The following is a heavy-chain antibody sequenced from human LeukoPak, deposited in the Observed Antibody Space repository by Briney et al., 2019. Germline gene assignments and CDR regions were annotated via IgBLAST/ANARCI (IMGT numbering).Heavy chain of an antibody. Sequence: GSLRLSCAASGIMVYEHYMHLVRQLPGKGLELVSLISWEGSTTYYAASVKDRFTISRDTSKTSLFLQMNSLRTENTALYYCSKARSSSWSYLESWGQGTLVTVSS. J-gene: IGHJ4*02. D-gene: IGHD6-13*01. CDR1: GIMVYEHY. V-gene: IGHV3-43*01. CDR2: ISWEGSTT. CDR3: SKARSSSWSYLES.